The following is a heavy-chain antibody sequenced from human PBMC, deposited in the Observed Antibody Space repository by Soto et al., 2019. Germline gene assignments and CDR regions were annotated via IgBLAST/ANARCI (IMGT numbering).Heavy chain of an antibody. V-gene: IGHV3-48*01. CDR2: ISSSSSTI. CDR1: GFTFSSYI. CDR3: ARDSYSYMDV. Sequence: GGSLRLSCAASGFTFSSYIMNWVRQAPGKGLEWVSYISSSSSTIYYADSVKGRFTISRDNAKNSLCLQMNSLRAEDTAVYYCARDSYSYMDVWGKGTTVTVSS. D-gene: IGHD4-4*01. J-gene: IGHJ6*03.